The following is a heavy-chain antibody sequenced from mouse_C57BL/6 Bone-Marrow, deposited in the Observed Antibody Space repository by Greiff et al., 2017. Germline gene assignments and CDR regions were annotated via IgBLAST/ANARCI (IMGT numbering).Heavy chain of an antibody. V-gene: IGHV1-72*01. CDR1: GFTFTSYW. D-gene: IGHD2-1*01. CDR3: ARLLKRGY. Sequence: QVQLQQPGAELVKPGASVTLSCTASGFTFTSYWMHWVKQRPGRGLEWIGRIDPKSGGTKYNEKFKSKATLTVDKPSSTAYMQLSSLTSEDSAVYYCARLLKRGYWGQGTTLTVSS. CDR2: IDPKSGGT. J-gene: IGHJ2*01.